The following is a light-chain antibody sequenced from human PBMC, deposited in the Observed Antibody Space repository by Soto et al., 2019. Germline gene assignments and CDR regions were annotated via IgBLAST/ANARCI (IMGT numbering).Light chain of an antibody. CDR1: SSNIENNY. Sequence: QSVLTQPPSVSADPGQKVTISCSGSSSNIENNYVSWYQQLPGTAPKLLIYDDNKRPSGIPDRFSGSKSGTSATLGITGFQTGDEADYYCGSWDSSLSAYVFGTGTKVTVL. V-gene: IGLV1-51*01. CDR3: GSWDSSLSAYV. CDR2: DDN. J-gene: IGLJ1*01.